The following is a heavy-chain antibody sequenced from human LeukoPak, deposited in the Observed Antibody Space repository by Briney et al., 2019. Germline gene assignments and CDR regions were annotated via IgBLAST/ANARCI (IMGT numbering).Heavy chain of an antibody. CDR3: ARVGSGYYYVRYYYYMDV. J-gene: IGHJ6*03. V-gene: IGHV3-66*01. D-gene: IGHD3-22*01. CDR2: IYSGGTT. Sequence: GGSLRLSCAGSGFTFSSYAMSWVRQAPGKGLEWVSLIYSGGTTYYADSVKGRFTISRDNSQNTLYLQMNSLRAEDTAVYYCARVGSGYYYVRYYYYMDVWGKGTTVAISS. CDR1: GFTFSSYA.